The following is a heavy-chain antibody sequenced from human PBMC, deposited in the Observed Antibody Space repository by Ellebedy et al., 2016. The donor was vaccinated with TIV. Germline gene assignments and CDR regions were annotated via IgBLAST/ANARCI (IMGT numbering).Heavy chain of an antibody. J-gene: IGHJ4*02. CDR3: VRWDRGNPGS. Sequence: GESLKISCAASGFTFSNYWMNWVRQAPGKGLEWVGRCRNRLKSHSTDYGASVKGRFAISRDDSKNSLYLQMNSLKTDDTAVYYCVRWDRGNPGSWGQGTRVTVS. CDR2: CRNRLKSHST. D-gene: IGHD1-14*01. CDR1: GFTFSNYW. V-gene: IGHV3-72*01.